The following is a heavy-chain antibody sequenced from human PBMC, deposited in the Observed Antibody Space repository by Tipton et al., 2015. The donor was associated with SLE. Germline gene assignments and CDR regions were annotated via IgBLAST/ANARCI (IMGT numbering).Heavy chain of an antibody. CDR2: ISWNSGSI. Sequence: SLRLSCAASGFTFDDYAMHWVRQAPGKGLEWVSGISWNSGSIGYADSVKGRFTISRDNAKNSLYLQMNSLRAEDTALYYCAKDVGSLSRYAFDIWGQGPLVPVSS. CDR3: AKDVGSLSRYAFDI. V-gene: IGHV3-9*01. J-gene: IGHJ3*02. CDR1: GFTFDDYA. D-gene: IGHD1-1*01.